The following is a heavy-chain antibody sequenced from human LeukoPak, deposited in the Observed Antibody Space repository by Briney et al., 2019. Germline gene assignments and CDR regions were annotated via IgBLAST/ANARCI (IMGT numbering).Heavy chain of an antibody. J-gene: IGHJ4*02. CDR1: ADSMNNYY. D-gene: IGHD3-10*02. Sequence: SETLSLTCSVFADSMNNYYWTWIRQPPGKGLEWVGNMHPGGTTKFHPSLEGRVTMSIDTSNKQFSLRLRSVSAADTATYYCAKTGSLFGRFLDHWGPGALVIVSS. CDR2: MHPGGTT. V-gene: IGHV4-59*01. CDR3: AKTGSLFGRFLDH.